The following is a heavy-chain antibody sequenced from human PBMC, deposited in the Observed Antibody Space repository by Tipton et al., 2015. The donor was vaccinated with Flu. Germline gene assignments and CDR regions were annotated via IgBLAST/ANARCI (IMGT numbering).Heavy chain of an antibody. CDR1: GFTFTDYY. Sequence: QLVQSGAEVKKPGASVKVSCKTTGFTFTDYYIHWVRQAPGQGLEWVGRINLHSGGSVYAEKFQGRVSMTRDTSISTAFMDLTRLTSDDTAIYYCARRMEGYSSSLNNGFDPWGQGTLVTVSS. J-gene: IGHJ5*02. CDR2: INLHSGGS. V-gene: IGHV1-2*06. D-gene: IGHD6-13*01. CDR3: ARRMEGYSSSLNNGFDP.